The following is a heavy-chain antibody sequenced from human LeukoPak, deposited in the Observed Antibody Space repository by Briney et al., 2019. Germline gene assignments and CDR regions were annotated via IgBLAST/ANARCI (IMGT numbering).Heavy chain of an antibody. CDR1: GGSISSYY. CDR3: ARVGYYYGSGSYYMAFDY. CDR2: IYYSGST. Sequence: SETLSLTCTVSGGSISSYYWSWIRQPPGKGPEWIGYIYYSGSTNYNPSLKSRVTISVDTSKNQFSLKLSSVTAADTAVYYCARVGYYYGSGSYYMAFDYWGQGTLVTVSS. J-gene: IGHJ4*02. V-gene: IGHV4-59*01. D-gene: IGHD3-10*01.